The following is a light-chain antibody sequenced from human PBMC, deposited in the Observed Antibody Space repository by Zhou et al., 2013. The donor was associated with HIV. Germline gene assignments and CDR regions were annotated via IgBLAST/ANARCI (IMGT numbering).Light chain of an antibody. Sequence: EIVLTQSPGTLSLAPGERATLSCRASQSVNSNYLAWYQQKSGQAPRPLVYGASSRATGIPDRFSGSGSGTDFTLTISRLEPEDFAVYFCQQYGSSPYTFGQGTKLEIK. CDR1: QSVNSNY. V-gene: IGKV3-20*01. CDR3: QQYGSSPYT. CDR2: GAS. J-gene: IGKJ2*01.